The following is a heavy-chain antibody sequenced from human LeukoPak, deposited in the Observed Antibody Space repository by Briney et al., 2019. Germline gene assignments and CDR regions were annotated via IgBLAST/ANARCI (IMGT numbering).Heavy chain of an antibody. V-gene: IGHV1-18*01. J-gene: IGHJ6*03. CDR2: INAYNGDT. CDR3: ARWGLVAPGTYYYYYMDV. D-gene: IGHD2-2*01. Sequence: WASVKVSCKASGYTFTNYGVSWVRQAPGQGVEWMGWINAYNGDTHYAQNLQGRLTMTTDTSTSMAFMELRSLRPDDTAVYFCARWGLVAPGTYYYYYMDVWGRGTTVTVSS. CDR1: GYTFTNYG.